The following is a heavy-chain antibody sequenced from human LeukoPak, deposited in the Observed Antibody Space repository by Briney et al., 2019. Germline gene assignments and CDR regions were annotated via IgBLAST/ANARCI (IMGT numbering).Heavy chain of an antibody. D-gene: IGHD1-26*01. CDR3: ASIRGTLGY. J-gene: IGHJ4*01. Sequence: RGSLRLSCAASGITFSDHFMDWVRQAPGKGLEWVGRIKNKANSYITQYAASMEGRFTISRDDSKNSLYLQMSSLKTEDTAMYYCASIRGTLGYWGQGTVVTVSS. V-gene: IGHV3-72*01. CDR1: GITFSDHF. CDR2: IKNKANSYIT.